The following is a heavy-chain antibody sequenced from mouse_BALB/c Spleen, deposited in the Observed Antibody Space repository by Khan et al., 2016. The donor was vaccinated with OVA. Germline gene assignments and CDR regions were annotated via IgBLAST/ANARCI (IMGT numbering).Heavy chain of an antibody. CDR2: ISYSGKT. V-gene: IGHV3-2*02. CDR1: GYSITSDYA. D-gene: IGHD2-12*01. CDR3: AIVYGGEFDY. Sequence: EVQLQESGPGLVKPSQSLSLTCTVTGYSITSDYAWNWIRQFPGNKLEWMGYISYSGKTKYNPSLKSRISITRDTSTNQVFLQFNSVTIEDAATYYCAIVYGGEFDYWGQGTTLTVSS. J-gene: IGHJ2*01.